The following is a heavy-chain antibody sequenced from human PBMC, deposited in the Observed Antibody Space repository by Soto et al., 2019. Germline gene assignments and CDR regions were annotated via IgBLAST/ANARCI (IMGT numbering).Heavy chain of an antibody. CDR3: AIHLDYGDYEDY. Sequence: EVQLLESGGGLVQPGGSLRLSCAASGFTFSSYAMSWVRQAPGKGLEWVSAISGSGGSTYYADSVKGRFTISRDNSKNTLYPQMNSLRAEDTAVYYCAIHLDYGDYEDYWVQGTLVTVSS. CDR1: GFTFSSYA. V-gene: IGHV3-23*01. D-gene: IGHD4-17*01. J-gene: IGHJ4*02. CDR2: ISGSGGST.